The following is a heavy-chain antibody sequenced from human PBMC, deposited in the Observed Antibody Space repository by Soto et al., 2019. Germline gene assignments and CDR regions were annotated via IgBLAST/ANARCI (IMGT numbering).Heavy chain of an antibody. D-gene: IGHD3-16*01. CDR3: VRDLALMADY. CDR2: ILYDGSKK. Sequence: GGSLRLSCVASGFNLNTYGTYWVRQAPGKGLQWVAQILYDGSKKHYADSVRGRFTITRDNSKNTVYLQMDSLRVDDTAMYYCVRDLALMADYWGQGTLVTVSS. CDR1: GFNLNTYG. J-gene: IGHJ4*02. V-gene: IGHV3-30*03.